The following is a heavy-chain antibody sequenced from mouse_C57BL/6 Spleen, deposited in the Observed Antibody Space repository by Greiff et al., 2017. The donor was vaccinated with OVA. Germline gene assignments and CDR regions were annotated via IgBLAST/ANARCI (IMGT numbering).Heavy chain of an antibody. CDR1: GYTFTSYG. CDR3: ARSYYGSSYTY. CDR2: IYPRSGNT. J-gene: IGHJ3*01. D-gene: IGHD1-1*01. V-gene: IGHV1-81*01. Sequence: VQLQQSGAELARPGASVKLSCKASGYTFTSYGISWVKQRTGQGLEWIGEIYPRSGNTYYNEKFKGKATLTADKSSSTGYMELRSLTSEDSAVYFCARSYYGSSYTYWGQGTLVTVSA.